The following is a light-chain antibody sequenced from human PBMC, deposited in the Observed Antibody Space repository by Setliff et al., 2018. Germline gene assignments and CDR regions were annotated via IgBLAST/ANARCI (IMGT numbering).Light chain of an antibody. V-gene: IGLV1-40*01. J-gene: IGLJ1*01. CDR3: QSYDSSLSALYV. Sequence: GQRVTISCTGSSSNIGAGYDVHWYQQLPGTAPKLLIYGNSNRPSGVPDRFSGSKSGTSASLAITGLQAEDEADYYCQSYDSSLSALYVFGTGTKV. CDR1: SSNIGAGYD. CDR2: GNS.